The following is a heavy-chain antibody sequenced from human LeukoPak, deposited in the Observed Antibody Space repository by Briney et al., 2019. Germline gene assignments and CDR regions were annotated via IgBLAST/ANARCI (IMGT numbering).Heavy chain of an antibody. CDR3: AKDRALYCSGGSCYSEWFDP. V-gene: IGHV3-23*01. CDR1: GFTLSSYA. CDR2: ISGSGGST. D-gene: IGHD2-15*01. Sequence: GGSLRLSCAASGFTLSSYAMSWVRQAPGKGLEWVSAISGSGGSTYYADSVKGRFTISRDNSKNTLYLQMNSLRAEDTAVYYCAKDRALYCSGGSCYSEWFDPWGQGTLVTVSS. J-gene: IGHJ5*02.